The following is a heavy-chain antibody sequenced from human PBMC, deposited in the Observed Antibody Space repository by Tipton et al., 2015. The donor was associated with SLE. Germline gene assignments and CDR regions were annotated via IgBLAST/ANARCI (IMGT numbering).Heavy chain of an antibody. Sequence: TLSLTCAVFGGSFSGYSWSWIRQPPGKGLEWVGESNPSGNTNYNPSLKSRVTISVDTSKNQISLKLTSVTAADTAVYYCARGAKERITLVRVRPYYFDYWGQGSLVTVSS. CDR3: ARGAKERITLVRVRPYYFDY. V-gene: IGHV4-34*01. D-gene: IGHD3-10*01. CDR1: GGSFSGYS. CDR2: SNPSGNT. J-gene: IGHJ4*03.